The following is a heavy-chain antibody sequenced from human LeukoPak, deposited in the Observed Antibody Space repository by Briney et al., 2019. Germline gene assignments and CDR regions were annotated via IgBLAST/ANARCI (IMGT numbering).Heavy chain of an antibody. Sequence: GGSLRLSCAASGFTFSDAWMRWVRQAPGKGLEWVGRIRSKTDGERTDYAAPVKGRFTISRDDSKDTLYLQMNSLRSEDTAVYYCTTELRWEQDDVDRWGQGTLVTVSS. CDR1: GFTFSDAW. CDR3: TTELRWEQDDVDR. J-gene: IGHJ5*02. V-gene: IGHV3-15*05. D-gene: IGHD1-26*01. CDR2: IRSKTDGERT.